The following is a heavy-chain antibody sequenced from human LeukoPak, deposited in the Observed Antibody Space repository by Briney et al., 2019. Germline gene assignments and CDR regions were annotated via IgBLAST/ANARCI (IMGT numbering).Heavy chain of an antibody. CDR1: GGSISSYY. D-gene: IGHD6-13*01. J-gene: IGHJ5*02. Sequence: SSETLSLTCTVSGGSISSYYWSWIRQPAGKGLEWIGRIYTSGSTNYNPSLKSRVTISRDTSKNHFSLKLTSVTAADTAVYYCAREGYGSSWYPAGYNWFDPWGQGTLVTVSS. CDR2: IYTSGST. V-gene: IGHV4-4*07. CDR3: AREGYGSSWYPAGYNWFDP.